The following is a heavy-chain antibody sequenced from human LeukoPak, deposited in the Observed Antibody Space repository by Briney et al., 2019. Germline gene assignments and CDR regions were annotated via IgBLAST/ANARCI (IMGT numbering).Heavy chain of an antibody. D-gene: IGHD2-2*01. CDR3: AREWRCSSTSCNNWFDP. CDR1: GYTFTSYD. V-gene: IGHV1-8*01. Sequence: ASVKVSYKASGYTFTSYDINWVRQATGQGLEWMGWMNPNSGNTGYAQKFQGRVTITRNTSISTAYMELSSLRSEDTAVYYCAREWRCSSTSCNNWFDPWGQGTLVTVSS. CDR2: MNPNSGNT. J-gene: IGHJ5*02.